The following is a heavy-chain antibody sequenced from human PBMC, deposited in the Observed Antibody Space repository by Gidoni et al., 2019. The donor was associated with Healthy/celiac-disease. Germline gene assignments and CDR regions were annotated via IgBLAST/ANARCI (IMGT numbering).Heavy chain of an antibody. CDR2: SSGSGGST. D-gene: IGHD3-3*01. CDR3: ARGGYDFWSGYNYKSPPSFDY. CDR1: GFTFSRYA. V-gene: IGHV3-23*01. Sequence: EVQLLESGGGLVQPGGSLRLSCAASGFTFSRYAMSWVRQAPGKGLEWVSASSGSGGSTYYADSVKGRFTISRDNSKNTLYLQMNSLRAEDTAVYYCARGGYDFWSGYNYKSPPSFDYWGQGTLVTVSS. J-gene: IGHJ4*02.